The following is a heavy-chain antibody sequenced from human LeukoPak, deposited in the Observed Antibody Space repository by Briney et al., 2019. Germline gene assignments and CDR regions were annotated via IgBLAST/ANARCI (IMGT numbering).Heavy chain of an antibody. V-gene: IGHV3-23*01. CDR3: AKSSQRFGMDV. CDR1: GLTFSSSA. Sequence: PGGSLRLSCAASGLTFSSSAMNWVRPAPGKGLEWVSGISTSGGITYYADSVKGRFTISRDNSKNTLYLQLNSLRAEDTAVYYCAKSSQRFGMDVWGQGTTVTVSS. CDR2: ISTSGGIT. J-gene: IGHJ6*02.